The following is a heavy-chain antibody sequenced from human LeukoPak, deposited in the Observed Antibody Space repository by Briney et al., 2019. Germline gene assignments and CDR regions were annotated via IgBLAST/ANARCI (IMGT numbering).Heavy chain of an antibody. Sequence: KSSETLSLTCTVSGGSISSYYWSWIRHPPGKGLEWVGYVYYSGSTNYNPSLKSRVTISVDTSKNQFSLKLCSVTAADTAVYYCARDSRPGPLVVVAATRDDFDIWGQGKMVTLSS. CDR3: ARDSRPGPLVVVAATRDDFDI. J-gene: IGHJ3*02. CDR1: GGSISSYY. D-gene: IGHD2-15*01. CDR2: VYYSGST. V-gene: IGHV4-59*13.